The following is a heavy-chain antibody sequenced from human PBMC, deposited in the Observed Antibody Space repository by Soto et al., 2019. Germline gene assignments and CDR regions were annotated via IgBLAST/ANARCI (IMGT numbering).Heavy chain of an antibody. D-gene: IGHD2-2*01. Sequence: ASLKVSCKASGYTFTSYDINWVRQATGQGLEWMGWMNPNSGNTGYAQKFQGRVTMTRNTSISTAYMELSSLRSEDTAVYYCARGRGLGVVVPAATHWGQGTLVTVSS. J-gene: IGHJ4*02. CDR2: MNPNSGNT. CDR3: ARGRGLGVVVPAATH. V-gene: IGHV1-8*01. CDR1: GYTFTSYD.